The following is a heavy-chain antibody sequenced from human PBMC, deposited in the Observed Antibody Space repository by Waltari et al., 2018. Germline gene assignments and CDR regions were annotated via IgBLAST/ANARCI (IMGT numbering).Heavy chain of an antibody. CDR2: IIPIFDTA. CDR1: GGTFSSYA. CDR3: ASIFTYCSGGSCDY. D-gene: IGHD2-15*01. J-gene: IGHJ4*02. Sequence: QVQLVQSGAEVKKPGSSVKVSCKASGGTFSSYAISWVRQAPGQGLEWMGGIIPIFDTANYEQKFQGRVTMTADESTSTAYMELSSLRSEDTAVYYCASIFTYCSGGSCDYWGQGTLVTVSS. V-gene: IGHV1-69*13.